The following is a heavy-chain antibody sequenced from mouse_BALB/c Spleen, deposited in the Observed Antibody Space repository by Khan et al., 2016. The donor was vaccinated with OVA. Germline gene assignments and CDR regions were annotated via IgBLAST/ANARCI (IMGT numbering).Heavy chain of an antibody. V-gene: IGHV1-76*01. CDR2: IYPGTNSS. Sequence: QVQLKQSGAELVRPGASVKLSCKTSGYIFTSYWIHWVKQRSGQGLEWIARIYPGTNSSYYNEIFKGKATLTADKSSSTAYMQLSSLKSEYSAVYFDARDGPDGAWFVYWGQGTLVTVSA. CDR1: GYIFTSYW. D-gene: IGHD2-3*01. CDR3: ARDGPDGAWFVY. J-gene: IGHJ3*01.